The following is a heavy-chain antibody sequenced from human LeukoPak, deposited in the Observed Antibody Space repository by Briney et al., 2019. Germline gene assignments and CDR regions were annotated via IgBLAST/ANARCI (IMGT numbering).Heavy chain of an antibody. CDR3: ARGRGGLRGYFDY. Sequence: NASETLSLTCAVYGGSFSGYYLSWIRQPPGKGLEWIGEINHSGSTNYNPSLKSRVTISVDTSKNQFSLKLSSVTAADTAVYYCARGRGGLRGYFDYWGQGTLVTVSS. CDR1: GGSFSGYY. J-gene: IGHJ4*02. V-gene: IGHV4-34*01. CDR2: INHSGST. D-gene: IGHD4-17*01.